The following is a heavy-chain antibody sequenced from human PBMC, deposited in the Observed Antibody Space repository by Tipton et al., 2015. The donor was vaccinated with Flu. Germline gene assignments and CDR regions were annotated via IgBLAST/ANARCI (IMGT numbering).Heavy chain of an antibody. J-gene: IGHJ5*02. CDR2: CFHTGNT. Sequence: TLSLTCAVSGGSISSGNWWNWVRQSPGKGLEWFGDCFHTGNTNYNPSLIIRVTISLDKSNSQFSLQFKSVTTADTAVFYFTGGGCEPHGGWLDPWGQGILVTVSS. CDR1: GGSISSGNW. CDR3: TGGGCEPHGGWLDP. D-gene: IGHD2-8*01. V-gene: IGHV4-4*02.